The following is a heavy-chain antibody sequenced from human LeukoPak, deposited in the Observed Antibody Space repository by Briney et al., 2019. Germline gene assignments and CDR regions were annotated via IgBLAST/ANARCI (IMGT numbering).Heavy chain of an antibody. J-gene: IGHJ4*02. CDR2: IIPIFGTA. V-gene: IGHV1-69*13. CDR3: AREGGYYGSGSYDD. CDR1: GGTFSSYA. D-gene: IGHD3-10*01. Sequence: ASVKVSCKASGGTFSSYAISWVRQAPGQGLEWMGGIIPIFGTANYAQKFQGRVTITADESTSTAYMELSSLRSEDTAVYYCAREGGYYGSGSYDDWGQGTLVTVSS.